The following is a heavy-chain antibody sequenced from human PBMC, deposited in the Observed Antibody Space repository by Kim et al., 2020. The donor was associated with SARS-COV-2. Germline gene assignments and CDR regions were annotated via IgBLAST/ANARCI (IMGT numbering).Heavy chain of an antibody. CDR3: AKGAGWYGY. CDR2: VHSTGST. V-gene: IGHV4-59*01. Sequence: SETLSLTCTVSGGSISGFYWSWLRQPPGEGLEWIAYVHSTGSTNYNPSLKSRVSISVDSSQNQFSLELRYVTAADSAIYYCAKGAGWYGYWGQGTLVTVSS. CDR1: GGSISGFY. D-gene: IGHD6-19*01. J-gene: IGHJ4*02.